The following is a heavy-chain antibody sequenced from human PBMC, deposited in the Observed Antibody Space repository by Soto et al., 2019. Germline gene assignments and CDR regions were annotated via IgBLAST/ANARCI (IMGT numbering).Heavy chain of an antibody. D-gene: IGHD4-17*01. CDR1: GGSISSYY. V-gene: IGHV4-59*01. CDR3: ARAYGDYVIGVDY. CDR2: IYYSGST. J-gene: IGHJ4*02. Sequence: SETLSLTCTVSGGSISSYYWSWIRQPPGKGLEWIGYIYYSGSTNYNPSLKSRVTISVDTSKNQFSLKLSSVTAADTAVYYCARAYGDYVIGVDYPGQATLVTVSS.